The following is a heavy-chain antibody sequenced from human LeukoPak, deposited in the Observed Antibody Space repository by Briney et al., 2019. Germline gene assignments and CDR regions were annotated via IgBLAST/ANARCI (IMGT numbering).Heavy chain of an antibody. D-gene: IGHD6-6*01. Sequence: QPGGSLRLSCAASGFTFSSYAMSWVRQAPGKGLEWVSAISGSGGSTYYADSVKGRFTISRDNSKNTLYLQMNSPRAEDTAVYYCAKNPTLIVLRYYYYYMDVWGKGTTVTVSS. V-gene: IGHV3-23*01. CDR1: GFTFSSYA. J-gene: IGHJ6*03. CDR2: ISGSGGST. CDR3: AKNPTLIVLRYYYYYMDV.